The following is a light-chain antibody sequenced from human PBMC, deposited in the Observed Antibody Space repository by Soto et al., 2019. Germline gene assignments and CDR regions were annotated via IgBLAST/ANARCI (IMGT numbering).Light chain of an antibody. J-gene: IGKJ1*01. CDR1: QSVSSSY. CDR2: DAS. Sequence: EIVLTQSPGTLSLSPGERATLSCRASQSVSSSYLAWYQQKPGKAPKLLIYDASSLRSGVPSRFRGSGSGTEFTLTISSLQPDDFATYYCQQSNSYSRATFGQGTRVEVK. CDR3: QQSNSYSRAT. V-gene: IGKV3-20*01.